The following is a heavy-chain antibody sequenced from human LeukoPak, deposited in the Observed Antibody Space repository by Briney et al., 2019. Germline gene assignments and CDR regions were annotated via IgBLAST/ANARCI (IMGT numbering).Heavy chain of an antibody. D-gene: IGHD6-6*01. V-gene: IGHV3-21*01. Sequence: GGALRLSCAASGFTFTNYNMNWVRQAPGKGLEWVSSISSSSGYIYSADSVKGRFTISRDNAKNSLYLQMNSLRAEDTAVYYCARAGVTARPRYFDHWGQGTLVTLSS. CDR1: GFTFTNYN. J-gene: IGHJ4*02. CDR3: ARAGVTARPRYFDH. CDR2: ISSSSGYI.